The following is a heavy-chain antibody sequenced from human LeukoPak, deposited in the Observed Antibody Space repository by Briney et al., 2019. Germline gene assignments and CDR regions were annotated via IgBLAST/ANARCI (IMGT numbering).Heavy chain of an antibody. CDR1: GFTVSSNY. CDR2: IYSGGST. V-gene: IGHV3-66*02. J-gene: IGHJ6*03. CDR3: ARETSGYMDV. Sequence: GGSLRLSCAASGFTVSSNYMSWVRQAPGKGLEWVSVIYSGGSTYYADSVKGRFTISRDNSKNTLYLQMNSLRAEGTAVYYCARETSGYMDVWGKGTTVTVSS.